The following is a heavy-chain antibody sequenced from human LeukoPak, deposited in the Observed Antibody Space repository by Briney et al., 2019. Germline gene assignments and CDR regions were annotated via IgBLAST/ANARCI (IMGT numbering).Heavy chain of an antibody. Sequence: SETLSLTCAVYGGSFSGYYWSWIRQPPGKGLEWIGEINNSGTTNYNSSLKSRVTISIDTSKKQFSLKLSSVTAADTAVYYCARWSEDIVVVPAASNDAFDIWGQGTMVTVSS. D-gene: IGHD2-2*01. J-gene: IGHJ3*02. CDR2: INNSGTT. CDR1: GGSFSGYY. CDR3: ARWSEDIVVVPAASNDAFDI. V-gene: IGHV4-34*01.